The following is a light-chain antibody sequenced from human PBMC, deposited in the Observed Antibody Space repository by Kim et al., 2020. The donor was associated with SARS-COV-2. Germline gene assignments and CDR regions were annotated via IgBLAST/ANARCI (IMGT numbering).Light chain of an antibody. Sequence: DIQMTQSPSTLSASVGDRVIITYRASQSISNWLAWYQQKPGKAPKVLMFRASNLETGVPSRFSGSGSGTEFTLTISSLQPDDFATYYCQQYGTYPVTFGQGTKLEI. CDR1: QSISNW. J-gene: IGKJ2*01. CDR3: QQYGTYPVT. V-gene: IGKV1-5*03. CDR2: RAS.